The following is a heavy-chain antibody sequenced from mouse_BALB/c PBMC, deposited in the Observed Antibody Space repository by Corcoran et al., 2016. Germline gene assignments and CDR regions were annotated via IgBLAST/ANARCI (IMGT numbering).Heavy chain of an antibody. CDR3: ARWDCYFYL. Sequence: EDQLQQSGAELMKPGASVKLSCTASGFNIKDTYMHWVKQRPEQGLEWIGRIDPANGNTKYDPKFQGKATITGDTSSNTAYLQLSSLTSEDTAGYYFARWDCYFYLWGAETTVNVSS. J-gene: IGHJ1*01. CDR2: IDPANGNT. CDR1: GFNIKDTY. V-gene: IGHV14-3*02.